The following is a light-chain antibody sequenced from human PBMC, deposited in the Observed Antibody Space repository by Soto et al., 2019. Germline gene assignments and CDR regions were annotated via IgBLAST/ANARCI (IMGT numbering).Light chain of an antibody. CDR3: QQYIKWPRT. CDR2: GAS. Sequence: EIVMTQSPATLSVSPGERATLSCRASQSISTILAWYQQRPGHAPRLLMYGASTRAAGIPARFSGSGSGTEFTLTISSLQSEDFAVYYCQQYIKWPRTFGQGTKLEIK. V-gene: IGKV3-15*01. CDR1: QSISTI. J-gene: IGKJ2*01.